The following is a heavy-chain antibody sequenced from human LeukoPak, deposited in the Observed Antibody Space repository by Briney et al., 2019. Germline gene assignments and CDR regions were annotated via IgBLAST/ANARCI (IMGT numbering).Heavy chain of an antibody. CDR1: GYTFTSYG. CDR3: ASSLRFRSFDP. V-gene: IGHV1-18*01. J-gene: IGHJ5*02. D-gene: IGHD5-12*01. CDR2: ISAYNGNT. Sequence: GASVKVSCKASGYTFTSYGISWVRQAPGQGLEWMGWISAYNGNTNYAQKLQGRVTMTTDTSTSTAYTELRSLRSDDTAVYYCASSLRFRSFDPWGQGTLVAVSS.